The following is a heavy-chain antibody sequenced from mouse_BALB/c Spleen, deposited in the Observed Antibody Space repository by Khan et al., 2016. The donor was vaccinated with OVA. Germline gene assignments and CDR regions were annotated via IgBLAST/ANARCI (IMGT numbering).Heavy chain of an antibody. CDR1: DFNIKDTY. Sequence: VRLQQSGAELVKPGASVKLSCTASDFNIKDTYLHWVKQRPEQGLEWIGRIAPANGNTQYDPKFQGKATLTSDTSSNTAYLQLNSLTSEDTAVYYCARPSYDPRDFEVWGAGTTVTVSS. V-gene: IGHV14-3*02. J-gene: IGHJ1*01. CDR3: ARPSYDPRDFEV. D-gene: IGHD2-3*01. CDR2: IAPANGNT.